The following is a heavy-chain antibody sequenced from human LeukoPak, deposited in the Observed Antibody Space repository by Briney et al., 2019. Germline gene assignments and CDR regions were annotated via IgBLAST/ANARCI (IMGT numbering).Heavy chain of an antibody. D-gene: IGHD2-2*01. CDR2: MDYSGSA. CDR3: ARAAGYCRTTICLFDY. J-gene: IGHJ4*02. CDR1: GGSISSYY. Sequence: SETLSLTCTVSGGSISSYYWSWIRQPPGKGLEWIAYMDYSGSADYNPSRKSRVTMSLDTPNNQFSLRLSSVTAADTAEYYCARAAGYCRTTICLFDYWGQGTLVTVSS. V-gene: IGHV4-59*01.